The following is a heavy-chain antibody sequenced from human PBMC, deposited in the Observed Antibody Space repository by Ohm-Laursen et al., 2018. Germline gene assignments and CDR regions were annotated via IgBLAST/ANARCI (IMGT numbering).Heavy chain of an antibody. J-gene: IGHJ3*02. CDR1: GGTFSNHA. CDR2: IIPFLSIT. V-gene: IGHV1-69*04. Sequence: SSVKVSCKASGGTFSNHAFNWVRQAPGQGLEWMGTIIPFLSITNYAQIFQGRLTFVADISTTIVYMQLSSLRSEDTAIYYCARGRPSAMLTNNAFDIWGQGTMVTVSS. CDR3: ARGRPSAMLTNNAFDI. D-gene: IGHD1/OR15-1a*01.